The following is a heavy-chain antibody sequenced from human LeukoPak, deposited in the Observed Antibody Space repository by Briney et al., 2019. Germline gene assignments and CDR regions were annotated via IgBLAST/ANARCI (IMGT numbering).Heavy chain of an antibody. CDR1: GGFLSTYY. J-gene: IGHJ4*02. V-gene: IGHV4-59*01. D-gene: IGHD3-10*01. CDR2: IKSSGNT. Sequence: SETLSLTCTVSGGFLSTYYWTWIRQPPGKGLEWIGYIKSSGNTIYSPSLKSRVTISADSSKNQFSLILSSVTVADTAVYYCARQGGVRVSNGSGSYYYDYWGRGILVTVSS. CDR3: ARQGGVRVSNGSGSYYYDY.